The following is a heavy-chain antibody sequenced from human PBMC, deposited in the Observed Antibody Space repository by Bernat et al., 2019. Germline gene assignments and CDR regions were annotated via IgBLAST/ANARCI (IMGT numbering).Heavy chain of an antibody. CDR3: ARHGSAIAVAEGPVERFDY. CDR1: GGSISSSSSY. V-gene: IGHV4-39*01. D-gene: IGHD6-19*01. Sequence: QLQLQESGPGLVKPSETLSLTCTVSGGSISSSSSYWGWIRQPPGKGLEWIGSIYYSGSTYYNPSLTRRVTISVDTSKNQVSLKLSSVTAADTAVYYCARHGSAIAVAEGPVERFDYWGQGTLVTVSS. J-gene: IGHJ4*02. CDR2: IYYSGST.